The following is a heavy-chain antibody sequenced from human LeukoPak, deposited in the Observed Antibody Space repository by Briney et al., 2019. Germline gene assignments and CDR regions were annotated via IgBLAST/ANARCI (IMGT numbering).Heavy chain of an antibody. CDR3: ARWYYYDSSAYYEYYYYYYMDV. V-gene: IGHV3-64*01. Sequence: VGSLRDSPAPPGFTFTNSVLYCVCQAPGKGLEYVSAIYRNGGSTYYGNSVKGRFVMSRDNSKKKLYLQMGSLKAEDMAVYFCARWYYYDSSAYYEYYYYYYMDVWGKGTTVTVSS. CDR2: IYRNGGST. D-gene: IGHD3-22*01. CDR1: GFTFTNSV. J-gene: IGHJ6*03.